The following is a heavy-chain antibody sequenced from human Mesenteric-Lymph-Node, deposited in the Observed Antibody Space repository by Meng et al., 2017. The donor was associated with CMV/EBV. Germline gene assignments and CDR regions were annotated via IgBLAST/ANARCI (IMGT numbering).Heavy chain of an antibody. CDR3: AKDYDSSRMYKGN. CDR1: GFSFSSYA. CDR2: ISILADGT. J-gene: IGHJ4*02. Sequence: AELVGCGGVWVQTGGSLRLSGAASGFSFSSYAFNWVRQAPGKGLEWVSTISILADGTHYADSVKGRFTISRDNSKNTLYLQMNSLRVDDTAVYYCAKDYDSSRMYKGNWGQGTLVTVSS. D-gene: IGHD3-22*01. V-gene: IGHV3-23*04.